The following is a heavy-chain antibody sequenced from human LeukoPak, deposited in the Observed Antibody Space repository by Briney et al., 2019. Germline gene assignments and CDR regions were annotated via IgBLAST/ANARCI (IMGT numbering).Heavy chain of an antibody. CDR2: IYTSGST. V-gene: IGHV4-4*07. CDR1: GGSISSYY. J-gene: IGHJ3*02. Sequence: SEALSLTCTVSGGSISSYYWSWIRQPAGKGLEWIGRIYTSGSTNYNPSLKSRVTISVDTSKNQFSLKLSSVTAADTAVYFCARGPYSYDSSGAFDIWGQGTMVTVSS. D-gene: IGHD3-22*01. CDR3: ARGPYSYDSSGAFDI.